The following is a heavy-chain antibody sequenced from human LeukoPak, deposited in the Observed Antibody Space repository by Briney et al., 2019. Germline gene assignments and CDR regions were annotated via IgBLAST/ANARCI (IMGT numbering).Heavy chain of an antibody. CDR2: ISAYNGNT. J-gene: IGHJ4*02. D-gene: IGHD2-21*02. V-gene: IGHV1-18*01. CDR1: GGTFTSYG. CDR3: ARDAVTAPLYYFDY. Sequence: ASVKVSCKASGGTFTSYGISWVRQAPGQGLEWMGWISAYNGNTNYAQKLQGRVTMTTDTSTSTAYMELRSLRSDDTAVYYCARDAVTAPLYYFDYWGQGTLVTVSS.